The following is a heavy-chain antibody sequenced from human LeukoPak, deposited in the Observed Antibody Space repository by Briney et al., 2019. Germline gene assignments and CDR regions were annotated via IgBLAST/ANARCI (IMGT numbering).Heavy chain of an antibody. CDR1: GYTLTELS. CDR2: FDPEDGET. D-gene: IGHD3-10*01. Sequence: ASVKVSCKVSGYTLTELSMHWVRQAPGKGLEWMGGFDPEDGETIYAQKFQGRVTMTEDKSTSTAYMELSSLRSEDTAVYYCARERETMVRGVSLLSCWFDPWGQGTLVTVSS. J-gene: IGHJ5*02. CDR3: ARERETMVRGVSLLSCWFDP. V-gene: IGHV1-24*01.